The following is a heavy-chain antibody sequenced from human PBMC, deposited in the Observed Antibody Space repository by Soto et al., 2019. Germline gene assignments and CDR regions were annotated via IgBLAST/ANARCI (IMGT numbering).Heavy chain of an antibody. J-gene: IGHJ4*02. CDR1: GFTFSGSA. CDR3: TRPGSDTEY. CDR2: IRSKANSYAT. V-gene: IGHV3-73*02. D-gene: IGHD5-18*01. Sequence: EVQLVESGGGLVQPGGSLKLSCAASGFTFSGSAMHWVRQASGKGLYWVGRIRSKANSYATAYAASVKGSFTIYRDDSKNTAYLQMNSLKTEDTAVYYCTRPGSDTEYWGQGNLVNVSS.